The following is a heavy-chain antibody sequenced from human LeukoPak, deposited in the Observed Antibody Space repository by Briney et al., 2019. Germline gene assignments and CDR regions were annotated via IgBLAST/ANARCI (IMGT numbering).Heavy chain of an antibody. Sequence: PGGSLRLSCAASGFTFSSYAMRWVRQAPGKGLEWVAVISYDGSNKYYADSVKGRFTISRDNSKNTLYLQMNSLRAEDTAVYYCARGPYGSGSYYNGHYYYYYMDVWGKGTTVTVSS. D-gene: IGHD3-10*01. CDR3: ARGPYGSGSYYNGHYYYYYMDV. CDR1: GFTFSSYA. J-gene: IGHJ6*03. CDR2: ISYDGSNK. V-gene: IGHV3-30-3*01.